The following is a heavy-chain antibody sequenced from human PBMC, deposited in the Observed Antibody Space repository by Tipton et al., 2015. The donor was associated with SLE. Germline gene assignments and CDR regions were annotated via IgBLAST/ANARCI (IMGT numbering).Heavy chain of an antibody. CDR1: GGSISRYY. D-gene: IGHD5-12*01. CDR3: ARGARYWYFDL. V-gene: IGHV4-4*07. Sequence: TLSLPCTVSGGSISRYYWCWIRQPAGKGLEWIGRIYTSGSTNYNPSLKSRVTMSVDTSKNQFSLKLSSVTAADTAVYYCARGARYWYFDLWGRGTLVTVSS. J-gene: IGHJ2*01. CDR2: IYTSGST.